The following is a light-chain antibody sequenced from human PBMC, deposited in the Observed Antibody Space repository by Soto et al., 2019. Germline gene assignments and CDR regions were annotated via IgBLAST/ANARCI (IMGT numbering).Light chain of an antibody. J-gene: IGKJ5*01. Sequence: EIVLTQSPGTLSLSPGERATHSCRASQSVSRYLAWYQQKPGQAPRLIIYDTSYRATGIPARFSGSGSGTDFTLTISSLEPDDFAVYSCQQRSNWITFGQGTRLEIK. CDR3: QQRSNWIT. CDR1: QSVSRY. CDR2: DTS. V-gene: IGKV3-11*01.